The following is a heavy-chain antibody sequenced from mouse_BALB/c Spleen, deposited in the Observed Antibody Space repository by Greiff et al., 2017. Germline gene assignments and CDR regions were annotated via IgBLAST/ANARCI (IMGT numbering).Heavy chain of an antibody. Sequence: QVQLKESGPGLVAPSQSLSITCTVSGFSLSRYSVHWVRQPPGKGLEWLGMIWGGGSTDYNSALKSRLSISKDNSKSQVFLKMNSLQTDDTAMYYCARNVDGYSPYYYAMDYWGQGTSVTVSS. D-gene: IGHD2-3*01. V-gene: IGHV2-6-4*01. CDR1: GFSLSRYS. J-gene: IGHJ4*01. CDR2: IWGGGST. CDR3: ARNVDGYSPYYYAMDY.